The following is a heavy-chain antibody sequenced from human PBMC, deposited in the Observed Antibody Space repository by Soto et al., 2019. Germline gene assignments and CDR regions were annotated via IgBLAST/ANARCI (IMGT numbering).Heavy chain of an antibody. CDR2: IIPIFGTA. V-gene: IGHV1-69*12. Sequence: QVQLVQSGAEVKKPGSSVKVSCKASGGTFSSYAISWVRQAPGQGLEWMGGIIPIFGTANYAQKFQGRVTITAGESTSTANMELSSLRSEDTAVYYCASLGKRWLQDYWYFDLWGRGTLVTVSS. CDR3: ASLGKRWLQDYWYFDL. J-gene: IGHJ2*01. CDR1: GGTFSSYA. D-gene: IGHD5-12*01.